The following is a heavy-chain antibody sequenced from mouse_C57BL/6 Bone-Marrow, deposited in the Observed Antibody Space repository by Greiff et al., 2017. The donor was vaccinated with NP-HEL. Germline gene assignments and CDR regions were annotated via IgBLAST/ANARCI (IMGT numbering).Heavy chain of an antibody. CDR3: VRDHYGYYFDY. CDR2: IRSKSNNYAT. CDR1: GFSFNTYA. V-gene: IGHV10-1*01. D-gene: IGHD1-1*01. J-gene: IGHJ2*01. Sequence: VQLKQSGGGLVQPKGSLKLSCAASGFSFNTYAMNWVRQAPGKGLEWVARIRSKSNNYATYYADSVKDRFTISRDDSESMLYLQMNNLKTEDTAMYYCVRDHYGYYFDYWGQGTTLTVSS.